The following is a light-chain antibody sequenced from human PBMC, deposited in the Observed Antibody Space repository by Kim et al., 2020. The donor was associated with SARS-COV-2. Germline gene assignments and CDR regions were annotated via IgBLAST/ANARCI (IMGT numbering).Light chain of an antibody. CDR3: QAWDSSTGV. V-gene: IGLV3-1*01. CDR2: QDS. Sequence: SVSPGQTASITCSGDKLGDKYACWYQQKPGQSPVLVIYQDSKRPSGIPERFSGSNSGNTATLTISGTQAMDEADYYCQAWDSSTGVFGGGTKLTV. CDR1: KLGDKY. J-gene: IGLJ3*02.